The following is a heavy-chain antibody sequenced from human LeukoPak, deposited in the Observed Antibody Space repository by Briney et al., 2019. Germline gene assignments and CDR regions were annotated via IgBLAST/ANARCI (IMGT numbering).Heavy chain of an antibody. Sequence: GRSLRLSCAASGFTFRSHGMQWVRQAPGRGLEWVAIIWYDGSNRYYADSVKGRFTISRDNSKNTLYLQMNSLRAEDTAVYYCARNWGDHFDWLHDYWGQGTLVTVSS. CDR1: GFTFRSHG. J-gene: IGHJ4*02. D-gene: IGHD3-9*01. V-gene: IGHV3-33*01. CDR3: ARNWGDHFDWLHDY. CDR2: IWYDGSNR.